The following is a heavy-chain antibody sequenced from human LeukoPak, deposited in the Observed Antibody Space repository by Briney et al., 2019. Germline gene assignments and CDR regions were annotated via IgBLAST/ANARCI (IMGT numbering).Heavy chain of an antibody. V-gene: IGHV3-23*01. CDR2: ISGSGGST. CDR3: AKGGSSWYRSWFDP. J-gene: IGHJ5*02. Sequence: GGSLRLSCAASGFTFSNYWMHWVRQAPGKGLEWVSAISGSGGSTYYADSVKGRFTISRDNSKNTLYLQMNSLRAEDTAVYYCAKGGSSWYRSWFDPWGQGTLVTVSS. CDR1: GFTFSNYW. D-gene: IGHD6-13*01.